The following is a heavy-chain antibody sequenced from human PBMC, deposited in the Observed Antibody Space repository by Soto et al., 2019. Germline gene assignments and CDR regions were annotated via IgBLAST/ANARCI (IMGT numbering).Heavy chain of an antibody. J-gene: IGHJ4*02. V-gene: IGHV3-15*07. CDR2: IKRNPDGGTT. CDR3: TTENLY. CDR1: GFTFSIAW. Sequence: LVESGGGLVKPGGSLRLSCAASGFTFSIAWMNWVRQAPGKGLEWVGRIKRNPDGGTTDYAAPVKGRFTVSRDDSTNTLHLQMSSLRTEDTAVYYCTTENLYWGQGSLVTVSS.